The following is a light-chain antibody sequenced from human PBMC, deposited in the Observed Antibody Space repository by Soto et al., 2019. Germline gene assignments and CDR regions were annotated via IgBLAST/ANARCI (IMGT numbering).Light chain of an antibody. Sequence: EIVMKQSPATLSVSPGERATFSCRASQSVSRNYVAWYQQKPGQSPRLLIYGASNRASGIPDRFSGSASGADFTLSIARLEPEDFAMYYCQQYGSTPLTFGGGTKVDIK. CDR1: QSVSRNY. CDR3: QQYGSTPLT. V-gene: IGKV3-20*01. J-gene: IGKJ4*01. CDR2: GAS.